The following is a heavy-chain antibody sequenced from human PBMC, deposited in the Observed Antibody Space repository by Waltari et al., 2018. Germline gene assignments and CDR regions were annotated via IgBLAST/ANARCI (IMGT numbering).Heavy chain of an antibody. Sequence: QLQLQESGPGLVKPSGPLSLTCDVSGGSMSSTDCWGWVRHFPQGGLEWVGQVRGDGKSNYNPSFASRVTISLDTSKNQFSLNLNFATAADTAMYYCARDRGRGLYLDTWGPGTPVTVSP. D-gene: IGHD1-26*01. CDR3: ARDRGRGLYLDT. CDR2: VRGDGKS. CDR1: GGSMSSTDC. J-gene: IGHJ4*02. V-gene: IGHV4-4*02.